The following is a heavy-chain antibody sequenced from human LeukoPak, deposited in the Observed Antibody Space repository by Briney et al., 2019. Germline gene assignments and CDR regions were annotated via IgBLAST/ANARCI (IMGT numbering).Heavy chain of an antibody. CDR3: ARVVGYCSGGNCYAYYFDY. Sequence: PGGSLRLSCAASGFTFSNYWMHWVRQAPGKGLEWVSVIYSGGSTYYADSVKGRFTISRDNSKNTLYLQMNSLRAEDTAVYYCARVVGYCSGGNCYAYYFDYWGQGTLVTVSS. CDR1: GFTFSNYW. V-gene: IGHV3-53*01. D-gene: IGHD2-15*01. J-gene: IGHJ4*02. CDR2: IYSGGST.